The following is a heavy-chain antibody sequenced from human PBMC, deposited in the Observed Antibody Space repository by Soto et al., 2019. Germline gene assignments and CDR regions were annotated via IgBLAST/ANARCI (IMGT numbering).Heavy chain of an antibody. CDR1: GFTFSSYD. CDR3: VRRVSGNYDY. J-gene: IGHJ4*02. D-gene: IGHD1-7*01. CDR2: ISSNGGTT. Sequence: EVQLAESGGGMVQPGGSLRLSCVASGFTFSSYDMHWVHQAPGKGLEYVSSISSNGGTTYYGNSVKGRFTISRDNSKNTLYLQMGSLRAADMAVYYCVRRVSGNYDYWGQGTLVTVSS. V-gene: IGHV3-64*01.